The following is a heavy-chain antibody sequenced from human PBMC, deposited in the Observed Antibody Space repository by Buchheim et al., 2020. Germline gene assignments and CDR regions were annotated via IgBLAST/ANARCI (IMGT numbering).Heavy chain of an antibody. Sequence: QVQLQQWGAGLLKPSETLSLTCAVYGGSFSGYYWSWIRQPPGKGLEWIGEINHSGSTNYNLSLKSRVTISVDTSKHQFSLKLSSVTAADTAVYYCARGRGFGDDFWSGYSLRYYGMDVWGQGTT. CDR1: GGSFSGYY. CDR2: INHSGST. CDR3: ARGRGFGDDFWSGYSLRYYGMDV. V-gene: IGHV4-34*01. D-gene: IGHD3-3*01. J-gene: IGHJ6*02.